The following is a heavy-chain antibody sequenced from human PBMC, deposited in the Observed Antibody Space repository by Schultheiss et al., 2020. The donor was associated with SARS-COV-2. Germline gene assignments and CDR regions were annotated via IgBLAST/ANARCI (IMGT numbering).Heavy chain of an antibody. D-gene: IGHD3-16*02. CDR3: ARDQLESPQGIYDYIWGSYRGNWFDP. J-gene: IGHJ5*02. V-gene: IGHV3-21*01. CDR2: ISSSSSYI. Sequence: GGSLRLSCAASGLTFSSYSMNWVRQAPGKGLEWVSSISSSSSYIYYADSVKGRFTISRDNAKNSLYLQMNSLRAEDTAVYYCARDQLESPQGIYDYIWGSYRGNWFDPWGQGTLVTVSS. CDR1: GLTFSSYS.